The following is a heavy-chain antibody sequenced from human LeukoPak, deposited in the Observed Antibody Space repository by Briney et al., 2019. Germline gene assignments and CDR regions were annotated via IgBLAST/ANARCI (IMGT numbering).Heavy chain of an antibody. J-gene: IGHJ6*02. Sequence: GASVKVSCKASGYTFTSYCMHWVRQAPGQGLEWMGIINPSGGSTSCAQKFQGRVTMTRDTSTSTVYMELSSLRSEDTAVYYCARDVATIFGVVIIPSYYYGMDVWGQGTTVTVSS. V-gene: IGHV1-46*01. D-gene: IGHD3-3*01. CDR2: INPSGGST. CDR3: ARDVATIFGVVIIPSYYYGMDV. CDR1: GYTFTSYC.